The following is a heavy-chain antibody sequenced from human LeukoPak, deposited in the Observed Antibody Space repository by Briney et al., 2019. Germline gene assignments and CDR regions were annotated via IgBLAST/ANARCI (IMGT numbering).Heavy chain of an antibody. V-gene: IGHV1-2*02. CDR3: ARGYDFWSGYYSPEDY. J-gene: IGHJ4*02. D-gene: IGHD3-3*01. CDR1: GYTFTGYY. CDR2: INPNSGGT. Sequence: GASVKVSCKASGYTFTGYYMHWVRQAPGQGLEWMGWINPNSGGTNYAQKFQGRVTMTRDTSISTAYMELSRLRSDDTAVYYCARGYDFWSGYYSPEDYWGQGTLVTVSS.